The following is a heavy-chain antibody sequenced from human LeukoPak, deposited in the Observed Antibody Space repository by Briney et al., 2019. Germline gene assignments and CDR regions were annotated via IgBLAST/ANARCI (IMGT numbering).Heavy chain of an antibody. D-gene: IGHD2-2*01. CDR2: ISSSGSTI. CDR3: ARQDCSSTSCYRDNWFDP. J-gene: IGHJ5*02. Sequence: PGGSLRLSCAASGFTFSDYYMSWIRQAPGKGVEWVSYISSSGSTIYYADSVKGRFTISRDNAKNSLYLQMNSLRAEDTAVYYCARQDCSSTSCYRDNWFDPWGQGTLVTVSS. V-gene: IGHV3-11*04. CDR1: GFTFSDYY.